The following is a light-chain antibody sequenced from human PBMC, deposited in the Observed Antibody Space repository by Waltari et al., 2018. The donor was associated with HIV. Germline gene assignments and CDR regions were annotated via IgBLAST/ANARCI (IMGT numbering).Light chain of an antibody. CDR1: SGSVSTSYY. J-gene: IGLJ3*02. Sequence: QTVVTQEPSFSVSPGGTVTLTCGLSSGSVSTSYYPHWYQQTPGQAPLTLIHRTNTRSSGVPDRFSGSIVGNKAALTITGAQADDESDYYCVLYMGSGLWVFGGGTKLTVL. V-gene: IGLV8-61*01. CDR3: VLYMGSGLWV. CDR2: RTN.